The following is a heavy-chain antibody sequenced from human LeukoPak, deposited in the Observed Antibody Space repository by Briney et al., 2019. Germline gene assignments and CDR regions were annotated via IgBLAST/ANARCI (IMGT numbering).Heavy chain of an antibody. V-gene: IGHV3-30*18. D-gene: IGHD3-16*02. CDR2: ISYDGSNK. CDR3: AKSGPSYDYVWGSYRPNYFDY. CDR1: GFTFSSYD. J-gene: IGHJ4*02. Sequence: GGSLRLSCAASGFTFSSYDMHWVRQAPGKGLEWVAVISYDGSNKYYADSVKGRFTISRDNSKDTLYLQMNSLRAEDTAIYYCAKSGPSYDYVWGSYRPNYFDYWGQGTLVTVSS.